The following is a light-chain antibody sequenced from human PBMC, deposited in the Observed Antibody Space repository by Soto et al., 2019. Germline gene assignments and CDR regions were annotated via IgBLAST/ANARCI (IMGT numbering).Light chain of an antibody. Sequence: QSALSQPASVSGSPGQSITISCTGTSSDVGGYNYVSWYQQHPGKAPKLMLHDVANRPSGVSDRFSGSKSGNTASLTISGLQAEDEADYYCSSYTRSSTLFGGGTKLTVL. J-gene: IGLJ2*01. CDR1: SSDVGGYNY. CDR3: SSYTRSSTL. V-gene: IGLV2-14*03. CDR2: DVA.